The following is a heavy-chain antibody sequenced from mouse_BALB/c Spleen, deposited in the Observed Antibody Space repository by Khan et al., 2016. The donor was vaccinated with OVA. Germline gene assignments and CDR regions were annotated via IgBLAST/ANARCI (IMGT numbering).Heavy chain of an antibody. V-gene: IGHV2-2*01. CDR2: IRSGGNT. Sequence: QVQLKQSGPGLVQPSQSLSITCTVSGFSLTTYGLHWVRQSPGKGLEWLGVIRSGGNTDYNAGFISRLCITKDNSKNQVFFKMYSLQADDTAMYYCARNSYMYDFTYWGQGTLVTVSA. J-gene: IGHJ3*01. CDR1: GFSLTTYG. D-gene: IGHD2-14*01. CDR3: ARNSYMYDFTY.